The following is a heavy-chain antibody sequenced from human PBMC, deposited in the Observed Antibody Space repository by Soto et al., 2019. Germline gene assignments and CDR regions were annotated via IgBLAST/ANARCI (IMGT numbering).Heavy chain of an antibody. CDR1: GYTLTELS. V-gene: IGHV1-24*01. D-gene: IGHD1-26*01. CDR2: FDPEDGET. CDR3: ATGDRVGATEYYYYGMDV. J-gene: IGHJ6*02. Sequence: GASLKVSCKVSGYTLTELSMHWVRQAPGKGLEWMGGFDPEDGETIYAQKFQGRVTMTEDTSTDTAYMELSSLRSEDTAVYYCATGDRVGATEYYYYGMDVWGQGTTVTVSS.